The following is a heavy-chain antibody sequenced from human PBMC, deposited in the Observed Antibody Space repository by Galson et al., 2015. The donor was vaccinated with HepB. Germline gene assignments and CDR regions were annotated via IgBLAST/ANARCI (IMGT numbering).Heavy chain of an antibody. V-gene: IGHV1-24*01. CDR2: FDPEDGET. Sequence: SVKVSCKVSGYTLTELSMHWVRQAPGKGLEWMGGFDPEDGETIYAQKFQGRVTMTEDTSTDTAYMELSSLRSEDTAVYYCATAGGSYSHPFPPDYWGQGTLVTVSS. J-gene: IGHJ4*02. CDR3: ATAGGSYSHPFPPDY. CDR1: GYTLTELS. D-gene: IGHD1-26*01.